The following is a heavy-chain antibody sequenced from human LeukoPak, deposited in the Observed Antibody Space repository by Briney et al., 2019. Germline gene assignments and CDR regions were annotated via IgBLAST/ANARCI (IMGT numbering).Heavy chain of an antibody. Sequence: GGSLRLSCAASGFTVGSNYMSWVRQAPGKGLEWVASINHNRNVNYYVDSVKGRFTISRDNAKNSLYLQMSNLRAEDTAVYFCARGGGLDVWGQGATVTVSS. J-gene: IGHJ6*02. D-gene: IGHD3-16*01. CDR2: INHNRNVN. V-gene: IGHV3-7*03. CDR1: GFTVGSNY. CDR3: ARGGGLDV.